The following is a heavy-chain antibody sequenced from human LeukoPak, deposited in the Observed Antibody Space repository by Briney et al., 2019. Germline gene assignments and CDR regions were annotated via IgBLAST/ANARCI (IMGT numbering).Heavy chain of an antibody. CDR2: ISSSGSTI. CDR1: GFTFSSYE. J-gene: IGHJ4*02. CDR3: AKGGGDGYNYDY. D-gene: IGHD5-24*01. Sequence: PGGSLRLSCAASGFTFSSYEMNWVRQAPGKGLEWVSYISSSGSTIYYADSVKGRFTISRDNSKNTLYLQMNSLRAEDTAVYYCAKGGGDGYNYDYWGQGTLVTVSS. V-gene: IGHV3-48*03.